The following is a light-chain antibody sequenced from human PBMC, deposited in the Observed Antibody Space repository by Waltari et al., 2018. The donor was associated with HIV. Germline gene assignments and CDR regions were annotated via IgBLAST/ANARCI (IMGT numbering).Light chain of an antibody. CDR2: DPS. CDR3: LLSFRGPRL. CDR1: SGPVTSDHY. J-gene: IGLJ2*01. Sequence: QGVVTQEPSLTVSPGGTVTLTCASSSGPVTSDHYPSWVQQKPGQAPTTLIFDPSDRHSSTPARFSGSLLGGKAALTRSGAQPDDEADYYCLLSFRGPRLFGGWTRLTVL. V-gene: IGLV7-46*01.